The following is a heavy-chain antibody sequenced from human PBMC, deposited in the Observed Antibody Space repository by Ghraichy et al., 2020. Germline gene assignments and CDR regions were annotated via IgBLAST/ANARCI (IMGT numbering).Heavy chain of an antibody. D-gene: IGHD2-2*01. J-gene: IGHJ6*02. Sequence: SETLSLTCTVSGGSISSYYWSWIRQPAGKGLEWIGRIYTSGSTNYNPSLKSRVTMSVDTSKNQFSLKLSSVTAADTAVYYCARDGCSSTSCSAYYYYYGMDVWGQGTTVTVSS. CDR1: GGSISSYY. CDR3: ARDGCSSTSCSAYYYYYGMDV. CDR2: IYTSGST. V-gene: IGHV4-4*07.